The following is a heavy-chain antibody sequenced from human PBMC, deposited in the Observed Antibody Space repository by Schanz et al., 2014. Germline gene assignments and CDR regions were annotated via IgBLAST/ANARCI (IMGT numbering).Heavy chain of an antibody. CDR2: INSVGSNT. V-gene: IGHV3-74*02. Sequence: VQLVESGGGVVQPGRSLRLSCAASGFTFSSHWMHWVRQAPGKGLVWVARINSVGSNTDYADSVTGRLAICRDNGKNTLYMQMNTLRAEATAVYYCARKVKLRVCGGMGHDTLDIWGPGTMVTVSS. CDR3: ARKVKLRVCGGMGHDTLDI. CDR1: GFTFSSHW. J-gene: IGHJ3*02. D-gene: IGHD2-15*01.